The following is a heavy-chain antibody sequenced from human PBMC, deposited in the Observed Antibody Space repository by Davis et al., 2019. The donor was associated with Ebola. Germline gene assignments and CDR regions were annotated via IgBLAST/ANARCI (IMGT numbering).Heavy chain of an antibody. J-gene: IGHJ6*02. Sequence: GESLKISCAASGFTFSSYSMNWVRQAPGKGLEWVSVIYTGGRIYYADSVKGRFTISRDNSKNTVYLQMNSLRVEDTAVYYCARASAGGDGYYESFYFYGLDVWGQGTTVTVSS. D-gene: IGHD5-24*01. CDR2: IYTGGRI. V-gene: IGHV3-66*01. CDR3: ARASAGGDGYYESFYFYGLDV. CDR1: GFTFSSYS.